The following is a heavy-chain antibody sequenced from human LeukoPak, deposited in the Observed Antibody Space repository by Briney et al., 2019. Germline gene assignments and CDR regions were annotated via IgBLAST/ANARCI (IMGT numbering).Heavy chain of an antibody. CDR2: INPNSGGT. V-gene: IGHV1-2*02. Sequence: GASVKVSCKASGYTFTGYYMQWVRQAPGKGLEWMGWINPNSGGTNYAQKFQGRVTMTRDTSISTAYMELSRLRSDDTAVYYCAGGHYDILTGYYPRDVYYGMYVWGQGTTVTVSS. CDR3: AGGHYDILTGYYPRDVYYGMYV. J-gene: IGHJ6*02. D-gene: IGHD3-9*01. CDR1: GYTFTGYY.